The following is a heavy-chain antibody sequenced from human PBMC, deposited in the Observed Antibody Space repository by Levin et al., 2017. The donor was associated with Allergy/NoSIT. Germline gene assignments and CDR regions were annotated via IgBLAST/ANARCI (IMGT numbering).Heavy chain of an antibody. D-gene: IGHD3-22*01. J-gene: IGHJ6*02. CDR1: GFTFSSYE. Sequence: GGSLRLSCAASGFTFSSYEMNWVRQAPGKGLEWVSYISSSGSTIYYADSVKGRFTISRDNAKNSLYLQMNSLRAEDTAVYYCARDFVHDSSGYSPTTGGRLMHDGMDVWGQGTTVTVSS. CDR3: ARDFVHDSSGYSPTTGGRLMHDGMDV. V-gene: IGHV3-48*03. CDR2: ISSSGSTI.